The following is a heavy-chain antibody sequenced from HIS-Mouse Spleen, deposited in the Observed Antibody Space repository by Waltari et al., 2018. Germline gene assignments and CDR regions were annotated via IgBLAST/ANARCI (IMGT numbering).Heavy chain of an antibody. CDR3: AKDRGSQFDY. Sequence: QVQLVESGGGMVQPGRSLRLSCAASGFTFSSYGMHWVRQAPGKGLEWVAVISYDGSNKDYADSVKGRFTISRDNSKNTLYLQMNSLRAEDTAVYYCAKDRGSQFDYWGQGTLVTVSS. D-gene: IGHD1-26*01. J-gene: IGHJ4*02. CDR1: GFTFSSYG. V-gene: IGHV3-30*18. CDR2: ISYDGSNK.